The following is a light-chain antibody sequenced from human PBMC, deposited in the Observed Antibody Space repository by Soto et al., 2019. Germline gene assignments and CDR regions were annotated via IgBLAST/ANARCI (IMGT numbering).Light chain of an antibody. CDR1: QSVSIY. J-gene: IGKJ5*01. Sequence: EIVLTQSPATLSLSPGDRATLSCRASQSVSIYLAWYQQKPGQAPRLLIYDASNRATGNPARFSGSGSGTDFTPTISSLEPEDFAVYYCQQRKFWPPITFGQGTRVET. CDR2: DAS. CDR3: QQRKFWPPIT. V-gene: IGKV3-11*01.